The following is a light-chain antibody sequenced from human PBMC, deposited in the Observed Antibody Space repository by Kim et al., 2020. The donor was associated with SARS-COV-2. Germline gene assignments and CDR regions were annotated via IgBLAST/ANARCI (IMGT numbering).Light chain of an antibody. V-gene: IGKV1-17*01. CDR2: DAS. Sequence: DIQMTQSPSSLSASVGDRVTITCRASQDISSGLGWYQQNPGRAPNRLIYDASSLQSGVPSRFSGSGSGTEFTLTISSLQPEDFATYYYRQHNGSPSTFGQGTRLEIK. CDR1: QDISSG. CDR3: RQHNGSPST. J-gene: IGKJ5*01.